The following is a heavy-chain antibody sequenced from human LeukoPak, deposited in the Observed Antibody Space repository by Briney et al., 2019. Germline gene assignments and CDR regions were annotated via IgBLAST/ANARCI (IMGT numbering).Heavy chain of an antibody. CDR3: ARSPPHYYDSSGSHFDY. CDR1: GFTFSSYA. V-gene: IGHV3-23*01. D-gene: IGHD3-22*01. CDR2: IGGNGGST. Sequence: GGSLRLSCAASGFTFSSYAMSWVRQAPGKGLEWVSVIGGNGGSTDYADSVKGRFTISRDNSRNTLYLQMNSLRAEDTAVYYCARSPPHYYDSSGSHFDYWGQGTLVTVSS. J-gene: IGHJ4*02.